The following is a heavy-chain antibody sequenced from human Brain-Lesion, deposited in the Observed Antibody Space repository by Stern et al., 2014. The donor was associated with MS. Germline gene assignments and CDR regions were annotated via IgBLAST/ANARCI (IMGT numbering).Heavy chain of an antibody. V-gene: IGHV1-8*01. J-gene: IGHJ4*02. CDR3: ARAVRNQLLSEY. D-gene: IGHD2-2*01. Sequence: VQLVQSGAEVKKPGASVKVSCKASGYTFSSYDITWVRQASGHGLEWMGWMNPYSGNTGYAQKFKGRVSMTSDPSISTVYMELTSLTSDDTAVYFCARAVRNQLLSEYWGQGTLDTVSS. CDR2: MNPYSGNT. CDR1: GYTFSSYD.